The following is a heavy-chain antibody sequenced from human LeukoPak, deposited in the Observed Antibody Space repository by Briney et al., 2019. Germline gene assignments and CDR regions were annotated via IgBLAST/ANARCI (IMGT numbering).Heavy chain of an antibody. Sequence: PGESLKISCKGSGYSFTSYWIGWVRPVPGKGLEWRGIIYPGDSDTRYSPSFEGQVTISADKSISTAYLQWSSLKASDTAMYYCARHEGSTIFGVVTKNYYYYYMDVWGKGTTVTVSS. CDR2: IYPGDSDT. V-gene: IGHV5-51*01. J-gene: IGHJ6*03. D-gene: IGHD3-3*01. CDR1: GYSFTSYW. CDR3: ARHEGSTIFGVVTKNYYYYYMDV.